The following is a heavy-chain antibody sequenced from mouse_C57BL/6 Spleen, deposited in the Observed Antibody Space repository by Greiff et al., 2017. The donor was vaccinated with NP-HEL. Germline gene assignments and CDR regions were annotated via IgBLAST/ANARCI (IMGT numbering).Heavy chain of an antibody. D-gene: IGHD1-1*01. J-gene: IGHJ1*03. CDR2: IHPNSGST. V-gene: IGHV1-64*01. CDR1: GYTFTSYW. CDR3: ARSDYYGSSWGYFDV. Sequence: QVHVKQSGAELVKPGASVKLSCKASGYTFTSYWMHWVKQRPGQGLEWIGMIHPNSGSTNYNEKFKSKATLTVDKSSSTAYMQLSSLTSEDSAVYYCARSDYYGSSWGYFDVWGTGTTVTVSS.